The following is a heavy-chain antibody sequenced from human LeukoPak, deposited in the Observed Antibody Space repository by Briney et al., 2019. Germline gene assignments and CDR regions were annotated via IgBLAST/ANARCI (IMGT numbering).Heavy chain of an antibody. CDR2: MQPDGSEK. CDR1: GFTFSNYW. V-gene: IGHV3-7*01. Sequence: GGSLRLSCVASGFTFSNYWMSWVRQAPGMGLEWAAVMQPDGSEKRYVDSVKGRFIISTDNAKNSLYLQMNSLRADDTAVYYCAREGGIVVPAAVFDYWGQGTLVTVSS. D-gene: IGHD2-2*01. CDR3: AREGGIVVPAAVFDY. J-gene: IGHJ4*02.